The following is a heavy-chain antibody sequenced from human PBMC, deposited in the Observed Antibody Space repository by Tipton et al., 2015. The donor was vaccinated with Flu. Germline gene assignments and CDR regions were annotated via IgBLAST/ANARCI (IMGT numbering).Heavy chain of an antibody. CDR1: GFVFSSHI. CDR2: IGSDFNT. J-gene: IGHJ3*01. Sequence: SLRLSCSASGFVFSSHIMYWVRQAPGKGLEWVSAIGSDFNTHYADSVKGRFTISRDNSKNTLYLQMNSLRAEDTAVYYCAKDILRWAFDFWGQGTMVTVSS. D-gene: IGHD3-3*01. V-gene: IGHV3-23*01. CDR3: AKDILRWAFDF.